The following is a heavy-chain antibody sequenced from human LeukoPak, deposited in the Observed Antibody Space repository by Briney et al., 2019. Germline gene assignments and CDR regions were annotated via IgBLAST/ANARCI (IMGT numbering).Heavy chain of an antibody. D-gene: IGHD3-22*01. V-gene: IGHV1-18*01. CDR3: ARGEDYYDSSGYYSLRFDY. Sequence: GASVKVSCKASGYTFTSYGISWVRQAPGQGLEWMGWISAYNGNTNYAQKLQGRVTMTTDTSTSTAYMELRSLRSDDTAVYHCARGEDYYDSSGYYSLRFDYWGQGTLVTVSS. CDR2: ISAYNGNT. J-gene: IGHJ4*02. CDR1: GYTFTSYG.